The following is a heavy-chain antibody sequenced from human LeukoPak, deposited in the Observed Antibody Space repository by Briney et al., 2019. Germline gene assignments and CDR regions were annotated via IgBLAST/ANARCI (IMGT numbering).Heavy chain of an antibody. CDR2: ISLNSGTI. V-gene: IGHV3-9*01. CDR3: AKAYRYSSSSRFDP. Sequence: GGSLRLSCAASGFTFDDYARHWVRQAPGKGLEWVSGISLNSGTIGYADSVKGRLTISRDNPKHSLYLQMHRLRAEDTALYYCAKAYRYSSSSRFDPWGQGTLVTVSS. J-gene: IGHJ5*02. CDR1: GFTFDDYA. D-gene: IGHD6-13*01.